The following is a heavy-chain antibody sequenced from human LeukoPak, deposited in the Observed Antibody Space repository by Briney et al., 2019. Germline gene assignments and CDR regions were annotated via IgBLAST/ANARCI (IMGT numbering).Heavy chain of an antibody. V-gene: IGHV1-2*02. D-gene: IGHD2-15*01. CDR1: GYTFTGYY. CDR2: INPNSGGT. J-gene: IGHJ6*02. Sequence: ASVKVSCKASGYTFTGYYIHWVRQAPGQGLEWMGWINPNSGGTNYAQKFQGRVTMTRDTSISTAYMELSSLLSDDTAVYHCATSSAAATQNYHYYSMDVWGQGTTVTVSS. CDR3: ATSSAAATQNYHYYSMDV.